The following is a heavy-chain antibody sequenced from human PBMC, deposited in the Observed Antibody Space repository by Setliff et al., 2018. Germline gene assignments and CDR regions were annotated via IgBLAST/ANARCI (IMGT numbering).Heavy chain of an antibody. Sequence: GGSLRLSCTASGFMFNSYGMHWVRQAPGKGLEWVAYLRFDGKTQHYADSVKGRFTISRDNAKNSLYLQMNSLRAEDTAVYYCATYKYGFAFDIWGQGTVVTVSS. CDR2: LRFDGKTQ. D-gene: IGHD5-18*01. CDR1: GFMFNSYG. J-gene: IGHJ3*02. V-gene: IGHV3-30*02. CDR3: ATYKYGFAFDI.